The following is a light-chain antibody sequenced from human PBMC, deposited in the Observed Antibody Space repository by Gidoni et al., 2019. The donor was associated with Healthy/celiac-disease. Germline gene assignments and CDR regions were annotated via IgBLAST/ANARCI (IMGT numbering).Light chain of an antibody. CDR3: QQYYSTPFT. CDR2: WAS. V-gene: IGKV4-1*01. Sequence: VSLGERATINCKSSQSVLYSSNNKNYLAWYQQKPGQPPKLLIYWASTRESGVPDRFSGSGSGTDFTLTISSLQAEDVAVYYCQQYYSTPFTFGPGTKVDIK. CDR1: QSVLYSSNNKNY. J-gene: IGKJ3*01.